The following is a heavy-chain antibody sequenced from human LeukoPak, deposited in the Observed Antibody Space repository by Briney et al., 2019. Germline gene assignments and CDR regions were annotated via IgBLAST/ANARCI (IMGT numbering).Heavy chain of an antibody. Sequence: GGSLRLSSAASGFTFSSYSMNWVRQAPGKGLEWVSSISSSSSYIYYADSVKGRFTISRDNAKNSLYLQMNSLRAEDTAVYYCARDDGYLAIDKWRQGTLVTVSS. CDR3: ARDDGYLAIDK. J-gene: IGHJ4*02. CDR2: ISSSSSYI. D-gene: IGHD5-24*01. CDR1: GFTFSSYS. V-gene: IGHV3-21*01.